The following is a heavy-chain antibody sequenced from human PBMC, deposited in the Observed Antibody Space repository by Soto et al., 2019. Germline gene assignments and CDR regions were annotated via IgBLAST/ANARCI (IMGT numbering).Heavy chain of an antibody. D-gene: IGHD3-10*01. CDR1: GFTFSLYS. J-gene: IGHJ6*02. V-gene: IGHV3-48*02. Sequence: EVQLVESGGGLVQPGGSLRLSCAASGFTFSLYSMSWVRQAPGKGLEWVSYFSRSSTGIHYADSVKGRFTISRDDATNSMHLRMNSLRDGETAVYYCARAVTWGLDVWGQGTTVSISS. CDR3: ARAVTWGLDV. CDR2: FSRSSTGI.